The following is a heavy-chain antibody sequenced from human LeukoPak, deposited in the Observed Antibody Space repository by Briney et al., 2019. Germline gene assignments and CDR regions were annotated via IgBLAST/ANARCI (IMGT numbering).Heavy chain of an antibody. D-gene: IGHD3-22*01. V-gene: IGHV3-30*01. J-gene: IGHJ4*02. CDR3: ARARDGGGYYSPLEY. Sequence: DSVKGRFTISRDNSKNTLYLQINSLRAEDTAVYYCARARDGGGYYSPLEYWGQGTLVTVSS.